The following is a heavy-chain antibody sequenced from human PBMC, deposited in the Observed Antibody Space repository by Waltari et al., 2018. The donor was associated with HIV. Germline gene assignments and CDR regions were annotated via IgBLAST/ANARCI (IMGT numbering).Heavy chain of an antibody. J-gene: IGHJ5*02. CDR1: GDSISSSSYY. V-gene: IGHV4-39*01. D-gene: IGHD2-21*02. CDR3: ARRAVVVTAKGPFDP. CDR2: IFYSGST. Sequence: QLQLQESCPGLVKPSETLSLTCTVSGDSISSSSYYWGWIRQHPGKGLEWIGSIFYSGSTYYNQSLKSRVTISVDTSKNQFSLKLSSVTAADTAVYYCARRAVVVTAKGPFDPWGQGTLVTVSS.